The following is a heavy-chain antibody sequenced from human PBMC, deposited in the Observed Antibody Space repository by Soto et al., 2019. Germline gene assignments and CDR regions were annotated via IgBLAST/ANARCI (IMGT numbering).Heavy chain of an antibody. V-gene: IGHV3-23*01. CDR3: AKGPFYLYYDYVLT. Sequence: PGGSLRLSCAASGFTFSSYAMSWVRQAPGKGLEWVSAISGSGGSTYYADSVKGRFTISRDNSKNTLYLQMNSLRPEDTAVYYCAKGPFYLYYDYVLTWGQGTLVIVSS. J-gene: IGHJ5*02. CDR1: GFTFSSYA. CDR2: ISGSGGST. D-gene: IGHD3-3*01.